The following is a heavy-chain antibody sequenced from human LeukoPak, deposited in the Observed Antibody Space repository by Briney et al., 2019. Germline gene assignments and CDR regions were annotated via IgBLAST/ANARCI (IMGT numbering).Heavy chain of an antibody. CDR2: IKQDGSEK. CDR1: GFTFSSYW. V-gene: IGHV3-7*03. D-gene: IGHD3-22*01. J-gene: IGHJ1*01. Sequence: GGSLRLSCAASGFTFSSYWMSWVRQAPGKGLEWVANIKQDGSEKYYVDSVKGRFTISRDNAKNSLYLQMNSLRAEDTAVYYCARVDSSAPWVHFQHWGQGTLVTVSS. CDR3: ARVDSSAPWVHFQH.